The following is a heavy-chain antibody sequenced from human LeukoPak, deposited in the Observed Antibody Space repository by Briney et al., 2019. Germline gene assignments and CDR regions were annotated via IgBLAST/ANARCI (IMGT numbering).Heavy chain of an antibody. Sequence: GASVNVSCKASGFNFDNFGITWLRQAPGHGLEWMGFFSAYTGEANYSPRLQGRVSMTRDTSTNTAFLHLRSLGSDDTAVYYCARDKSSAWYFWGRGTLITVSS. CDR1: GFNFDNFG. CDR2: FSAYTGEA. CDR3: ARDKSSAWYF. J-gene: IGHJ4*02. V-gene: IGHV1-18*01. D-gene: IGHD6-19*01.